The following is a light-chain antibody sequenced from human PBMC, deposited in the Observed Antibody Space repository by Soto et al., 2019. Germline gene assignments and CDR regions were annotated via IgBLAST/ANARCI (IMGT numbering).Light chain of an antibody. V-gene: IGKV1-39*01. CDR3: QQSYSTPWT. J-gene: IGKJ1*01. Sequence: DIQMTQSPSSLSASVGDRVTITCRASQTITTYLNWYQQKRGKAPKLLIYAASSLQSGVPSRFSGSGSGTEFTLTISSLQPEDFATYFCQQSYSTPWTFGQGTMVDIK. CDR1: QTITTY. CDR2: AAS.